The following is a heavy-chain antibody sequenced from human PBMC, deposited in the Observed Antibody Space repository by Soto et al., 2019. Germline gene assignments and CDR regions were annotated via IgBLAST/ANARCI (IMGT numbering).Heavy chain of an antibody. CDR2: TYYRSKWYN. CDR3: AREAIAAASGWFDP. D-gene: IGHD6-13*01. J-gene: IGHJ5*02. Sequence: PSQTLSLTCSISGDSVSSNSAAWNCIRQSPSRGLEWLGRTYYRSKWYNDYAVSVKSRITINPDTSKNQFSLQLNSVTPEDTAVYYCAREAIAAASGWFDPRGQGTLVTVSS. V-gene: IGHV6-1*01. CDR1: GDSVSSNSAA.